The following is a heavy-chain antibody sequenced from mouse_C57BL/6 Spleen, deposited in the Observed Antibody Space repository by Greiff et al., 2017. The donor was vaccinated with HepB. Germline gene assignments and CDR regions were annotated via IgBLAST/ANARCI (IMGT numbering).Heavy chain of an antibody. CDR3: ARGSSGPFAY. Sequence: QVQLQQSGAELVRPGTSVKVSCKASGYAFTNYLIEWVKQRPGQGLEWIGVINPGSGGTNYNEKFKGKATLTADKSSSTAYMQLSSLTSEDSAVYFCARGSSGPFAYWGQGTLVTVSA. J-gene: IGHJ3*01. CDR2: INPGSGGT. D-gene: IGHD3-2*02. CDR1: GYAFTNYL. V-gene: IGHV1-54*01.